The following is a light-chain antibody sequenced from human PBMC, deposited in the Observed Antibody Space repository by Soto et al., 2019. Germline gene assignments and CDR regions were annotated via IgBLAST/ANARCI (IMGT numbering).Light chain of an antibody. Sequence: DIVLTQSPATLSLSPGERATLSCRTSQSVSDYLAWFQQKPGQAPRLLIYDTSKRAPGAPARFSGSGYGTDFSLAISSREPEDSAVYYCQQRRNWPRLTFGGGTKVEI. J-gene: IGKJ4*01. CDR3: QQRRNWPRLT. V-gene: IGKV3-11*01. CDR1: QSVSDY. CDR2: DTS.